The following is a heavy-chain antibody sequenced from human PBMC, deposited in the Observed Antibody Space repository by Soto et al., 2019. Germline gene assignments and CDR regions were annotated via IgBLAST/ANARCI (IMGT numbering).Heavy chain of an antibody. CDR2: IYPGDSDT. D-gene: IGHD6-13*01. Sequence: GSLKISCKGSGYDFNSHWIGWVRQMPGQGLEWMGIIYPGDSDTRYDPSFQGRVTISADKSSSTAYLQWSTLEASDTAIYYCATAGTIPWFDPWGQGTLVTVSS. J-gene: IGHJ5*02. CDR3: ATAGTIPWFDP. V-gene: IGHV5-51*01. CDR1: GYDFNSHW.